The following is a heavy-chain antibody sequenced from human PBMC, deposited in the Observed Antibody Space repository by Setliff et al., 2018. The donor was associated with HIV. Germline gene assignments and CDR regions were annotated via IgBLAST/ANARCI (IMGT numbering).Heavy chain of an antibody. D-gene: IGHD3-10*01. CDR3: ARNRVPSSL. CDR2: IYYTGST. V-gene: IGHV4-59*01. CDR1: GGSMSSYY. Sequence: SETLFLTCTVSGGSMSSYYWSWIRQPPGRGLEWIGSIYYTGSTDYNPSLMSRVTISLDTPKNQFSLKLNSVIAADTAVYYCARNRVPSSLWGQGTLVTVS. J-gene: IGHJ4*02.